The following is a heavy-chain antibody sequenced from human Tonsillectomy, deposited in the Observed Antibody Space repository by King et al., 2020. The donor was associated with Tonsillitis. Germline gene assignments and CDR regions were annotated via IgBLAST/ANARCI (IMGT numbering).Heavy chain of an antibody. Sequence: QLVQSGAEVKKPGASVKVSCKASGYTFTGYYMHWVRQAPGQGLEWMGWINPNSVGTNYAQKFQGRVTMTRATSISTAYMELSRLRSDDTAVYYCARDPGYSSSVPGYYGMDVWGQGTTGTVSS. V-gene: IGHV1-2*02. J-gene: IGHJ6*02. D-gene: IGHD6-6*01. CDR2: INPNSVGT. CDR1: GYTFTGYY. CDR3: ARDPGYSSSVPGYYGMDV.